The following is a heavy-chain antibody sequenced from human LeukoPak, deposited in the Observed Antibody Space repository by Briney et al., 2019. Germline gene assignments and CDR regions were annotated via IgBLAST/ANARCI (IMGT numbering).Heavy chain of an antibody. J-gene: IGHJ4*02. CDR1: GYTFTSYG. CDR2: IIPIVDET. CDR3: ANLRPDYDILTGPFDY. Sequence: GASVKVSCKASGYTFTSYGISWVRQAPGQGLEWMGRIIPIVDETDYTQKFQGRVTFTADKSTSTAYMELSGLTSEDTAVYYCANLRPDYDILTGPFDYWGQGTLVTVSS. V-gene: IGHV1-69*04. D-gene: IGHD3-9*01.